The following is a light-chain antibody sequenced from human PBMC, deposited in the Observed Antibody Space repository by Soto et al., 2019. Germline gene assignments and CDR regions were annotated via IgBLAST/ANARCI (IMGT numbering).Light chain of an antibody. CDR2: GAS. J-gene: IGKJ1*01. CDR1: ESISSSY. CDR3: QQYGSSPPWT. Sequence: VLTQSPGTLSLSPGERATLSCRATESISSSYLAWYQQKPGQAPRPLIYGASSRATGIPDRFSGSGSGTDFTLTISRLEPEDFAVYYCQQYGSSPPWTFGQGTKVDIK. V-gene: IGKV3-20*01.